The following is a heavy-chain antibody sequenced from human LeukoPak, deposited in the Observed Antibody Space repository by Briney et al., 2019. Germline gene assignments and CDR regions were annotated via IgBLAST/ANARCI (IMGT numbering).Heavy chain of an antibody. J-gene: IGHJ4*02. CDR2: IYYSGST. Sequence: SETLSLTCTVSGGSISSSSYYWGWIRQPPGKGPEWIGSIYYSGSTYYNPSLKSRVTISVDTSKNQFSLKLSSVTAADTAVYYCARSELVRREDRYCSGGSCYHLDYFDYWGQGTLVTVSS. CDR1: GGSISSSSYY. CDR3: ARSELVRREDRYCSGGSCYHLDYFDY. V-gene: IGHV4-39*01. D-gene: IGHD2-15*01.